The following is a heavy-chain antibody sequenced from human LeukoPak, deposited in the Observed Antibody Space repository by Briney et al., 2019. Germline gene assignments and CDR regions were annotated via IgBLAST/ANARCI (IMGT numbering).Heavy chain of an antibody. CDR1: GFTFSDYY. D-gene: IGHD4-11*01. CDR2: ISSSSSYA. J-gene: IGHJ6*02. Sequence: GGSLRLSCAASGFTFSDYYMSWIRQAPGKGLEWVSYISSSSSYANYADSVKGRFTISRDNAKNSLYLQMNSLRAEDTAVYYCARAPHYSNYGPYYYGMDVWGQGTTVTVSS. CDR3: ARAPHYSNYGPYYYGMDV. V-gene: IGHV3-11*06.